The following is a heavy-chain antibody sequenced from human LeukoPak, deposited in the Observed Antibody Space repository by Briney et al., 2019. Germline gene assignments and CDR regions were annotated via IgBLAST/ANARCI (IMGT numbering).Heavy chain of an antibody. J-gene: IGHJ4*02. V-gene: IGHV3-48*01. Sequence: PGGSLRLSCAASGFTFSTYSMNWVRQAPGKGLEWVSYISSGSSTLYYADSVKGRFTISRDNSKNTLYLQMNSLRAEDAAVYYCAILPVPAAINYFDYWGQGTLVTVSS. CDR2: ISSGSSTL. CDR3: AILPVPAAINYFDY. CDR1: GFTFSTYS. D-gene: IGHD2-2*01.